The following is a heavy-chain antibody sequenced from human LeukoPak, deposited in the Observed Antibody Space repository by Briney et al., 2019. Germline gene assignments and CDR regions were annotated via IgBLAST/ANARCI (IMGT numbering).Heavy chain of an antibody. CDR2: ISCDGSNK. CDR1: GFTFSSYA. V-gene: IGHV3-30-3*01. CDR3: ARDQDTSYGYNPGY. Sequence: GRSLRLSCAASGFTFSSYAMHWVRQAPGKGLEWVAVISCDGSNKYYADSVKGRFTISRDNSKNTLYLQINSLRAEDTAVYYCARDQDTSYGYNPGYWGQGTLVTVSS. D-gene: IGHD5-18*01. J-gene: IGHJ4*02.